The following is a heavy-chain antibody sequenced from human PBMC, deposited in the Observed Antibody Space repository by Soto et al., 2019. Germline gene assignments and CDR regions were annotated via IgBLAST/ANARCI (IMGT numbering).Heavy chain of an antibody. CDR2: ISAYNGNT. V-gene: IGHV1-18*01. Sequence: ASVKVSCKASGYTFTSYGISWVRQAPGQGLEWMGWISAYNGNTNYAQKLQGRVTMTTDTSTSTAYMELRSLRSDDTAVYYCVTGDVEAKSDLGAFDIWGQGTMVTVSS. CDR3: VTGDVEAKSDLGAFDI. D-gene: IGHD3-16*01. J-gene: IGHJ3*02. CDR1: GYTFTSYG.